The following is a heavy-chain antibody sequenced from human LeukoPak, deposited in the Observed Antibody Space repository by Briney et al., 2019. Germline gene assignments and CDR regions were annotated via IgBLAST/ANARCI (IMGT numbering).Heavy chain of an antibody. D-gene: IGHD2-2*01. V-gene: IGHV4-39*07. CDR3: ARGIVVVPAAKVWFDP. J-gene: IGHJ5*02. Sequence: PSETLSLTCTVSGGSISSSSYYWGWIRQPPGKGLEWIGSIYYSGSTYYNPSLKSRVTISVDTSKNQFSLKLSSVTAADTAVYYCARGIVVVPAAKVWFDPWGQGTLVTVSS. CDR2: IYYSGST. CDR1: GGSISSSSYY.